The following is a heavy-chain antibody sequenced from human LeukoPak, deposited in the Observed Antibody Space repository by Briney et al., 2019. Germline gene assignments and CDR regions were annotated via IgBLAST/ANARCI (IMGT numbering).Heavy chain of an antibody. CDR1: GGTFSSYA. CDR2: IIPIFGTA. CDR3: ARAHQSLLWFGELFG. D-gene: IGHD3-10*01. Sequence: SVTVSCTASGGTFSSYAISWVRQAPGQGLEWMGGIIPIFGTANYAQKFQGRVTITADESTSTAYMELSSLRSEDTAVYYCARAHQSLLWFGELFGWGQGTLVTVSS. J-gene: IGHJ4*02. V-gene: IGHV1-69*13.